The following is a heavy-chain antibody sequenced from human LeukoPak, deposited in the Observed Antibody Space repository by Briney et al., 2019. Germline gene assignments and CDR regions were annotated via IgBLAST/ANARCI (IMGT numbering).Heavy chain of an antibody. Sequence: GGSLRLSCAASGFTFSSYAMHWVRQAPGKGLEWVAVISYDGSNKYYADSVKGRFTISRDNSKNTLYLQMNSLRAEDTAVYYCAGGPVDYGDYSFDYWGQGTLVTVSS. D-gene: IGHD4-17*01. CDR1: GFTFSSYA. V-gene: IGHV3-30-3*01. CDR3: AGGPVDYGDYSFDY. J-gene: IGHJ4*02. CDR2: ISYDGSNK.